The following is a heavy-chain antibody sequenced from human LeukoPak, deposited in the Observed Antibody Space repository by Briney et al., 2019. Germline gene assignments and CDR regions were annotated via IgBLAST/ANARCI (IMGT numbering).Heavy chain of an antibody. CDR2: INWNGGST. CDR3: ARGSLYDFWSVLDY. CDR1: GFTFDDYG. D-gene: IGHD3-3*01. Sequence: PGGSLRLSCAASGFTFDDYGMSWVRQAPGKGLEWVSGINWNGGSTGYADSVKGRFTISRGNAKNSLYLQMNSLRAEDTALYYCARGSLYDFWSVLDYWGQGTLVTVSS. J-gene: IGHJ4*02. V-gene: IGHV3-20*04.